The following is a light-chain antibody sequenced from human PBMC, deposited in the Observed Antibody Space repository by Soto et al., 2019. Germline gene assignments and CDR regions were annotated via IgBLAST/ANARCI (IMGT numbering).Light chain of an antibody. CDR3: QQYNNWPHT. CDR1: QSVNSY. V-gene: IGKV3-15*01. Sequence: EIVMTQSPATLSVSPGERVTLSCRASQSVNSYSAWYQQKPGQAPRLLIYGASSRATGVPARFSGSGSGTEFTLTISSLQSEDFALYYCQQYNNWPHTFGPGTKVDIK. CDR2: GAS. J-gene: IGKJ3*01.